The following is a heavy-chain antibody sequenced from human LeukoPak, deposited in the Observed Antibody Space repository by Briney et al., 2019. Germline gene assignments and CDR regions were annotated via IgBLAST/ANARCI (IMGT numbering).Heavy chain of an antibody. Sequence: GGSLRLSCVASGFTFKNYAMNWVRQAPGKGLEWVSGVSGTGENIYYGDSVKGRFTISRDNSRNTLYLQMNSLRVDDMAVYYCAKEPSGANVVPADAFDSWGHGTMVTVSS. J-gene: IGHJ3*01. CDR3: AKEPSGANVVPADAFDS. CDR2: VSGTGENI. CDR1: GFTFKNYA. V-gene: IGHV3-23*01. D-gene: IGHD6-6*01.